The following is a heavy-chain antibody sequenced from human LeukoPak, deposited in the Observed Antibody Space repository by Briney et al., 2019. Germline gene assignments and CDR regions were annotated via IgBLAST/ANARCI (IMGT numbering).Heavy chain of an antibody. Sequence: SETLSLTCAVYGGSFSGYYWSWIRQPPGKGLEWIGEINHSGSTNYNPSLKSRVTISVDTSKNQFSLRLSSVTAADTAVYYCARGPFQEATKNWGFDYWGQGTLVTVSS. CDR3: ARGPFQEATKNWGFDY. CDR2: INHSGST. J-gene: IGHJ4*02. CDR1: GGSFSGYY. V-gene: IGHV4-34*01. D-gene: IGHD5-24*01.